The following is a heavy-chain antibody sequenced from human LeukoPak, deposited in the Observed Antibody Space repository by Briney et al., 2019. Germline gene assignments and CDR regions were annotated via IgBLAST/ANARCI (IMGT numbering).Heavy chain of an antibody. Sequence: ASVKVSCKASGYTSTSHHINWVRQAAGQGFEWMGWMNPDTGNTVYAQKFQGRVTMTWDTSISTAYMELDSLRSEDTAVYYCARGRPTNLGGIYWGQGTLVIVSS. CDR1: GYTSTSHH. V-gene: IGHV1-8*01. CDR3: ARGRPTNLGGIY. J-gene: IGHJ4*02. CDR2: MNPDTGNT. D-gene: IGHD7-27*01.